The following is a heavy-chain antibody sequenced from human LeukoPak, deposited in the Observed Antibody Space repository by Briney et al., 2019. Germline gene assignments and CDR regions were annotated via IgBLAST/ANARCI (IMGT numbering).Heavy chain of an antibody. J-gene: IGHJ5*02. D-gene: IGHD3-3*01. V-gene: IGHV3-7*03. CDR3: ARDNDDLSIFGVVIPTGWFSRWFDP. CDR2: IKQDGSEK. CDR1: GFTFSSYW. Sequence: GGSLRLSCAASGFTFSSYWMSWVRQAPGKGLEWVANIKQDGSEKYYVDSVKGRFTISRDNAKNSLYLQMNSLRAEDTAVYYCARDNDDLSIFGVVIPTGWFSRWFDPWGQGTLVTVSS.